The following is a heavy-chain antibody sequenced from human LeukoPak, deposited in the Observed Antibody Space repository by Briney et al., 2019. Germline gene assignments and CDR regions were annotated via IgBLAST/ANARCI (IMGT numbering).Heavy chain of an antibody. V-gene: IGHV4-4*07. Sequence: SETLSLTCTVSGGSISSYYWSWIRQPAGKGLEWIGRIYTSGSTNYNPSLKSRVTMSVDTSKNQFSLKLSSVTAADTAVYYCARGATAMVGGEDYYYYMDVWGKGTTVTVSS. D-gene: IGHD3-10*01. CDR3: ARGATAMVGGEDYYYYMDV. J-gene: IGHJ6*03. CDR2: IYTSGST. CDR1: GGSISSYY.